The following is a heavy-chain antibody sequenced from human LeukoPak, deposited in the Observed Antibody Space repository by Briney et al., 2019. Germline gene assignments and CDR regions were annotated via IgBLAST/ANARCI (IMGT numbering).Heavy chain of an antibody. D-gene: IGHD2-15*01. J-gene: IGHJ3*02. CDR1: GGSISSSSYY. V-gene: IGHV4-39*01. CDR3: ARREESSGDNDAFDI. Sequence: SETLSLTCTVSGGSISSSSYYWGCIRQPPGKGLEWIGSIYYSGSTYYNPSLKSRVTISVDTSKNQFSLKLSSVTAADTAVYYCARREESSGDNDAFDIWGQGTMVTVSS. CDR2: IYYSGST.